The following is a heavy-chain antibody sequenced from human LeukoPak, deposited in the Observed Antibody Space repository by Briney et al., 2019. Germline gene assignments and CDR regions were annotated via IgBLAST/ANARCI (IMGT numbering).Heavy chain of an antibody. CDR2: INHSGST. V-gene: IGHV4-34*01. Sequence: ETLSLTCAVYGGSFSGYYWSWIRQPPGKGLEWIGEINHSGSTNYNPSLKSRVTISVDTSKNQFSLRLSSVTAADTAVYYCAGAKMYSSSWYVDYWGQGTLVTVSS. J-gene: IGHJ4*02. CDR3: AGAKMYSSSWYVDY. CDR1: GGSFSGYY. D-gene: IGHD6-13*01.